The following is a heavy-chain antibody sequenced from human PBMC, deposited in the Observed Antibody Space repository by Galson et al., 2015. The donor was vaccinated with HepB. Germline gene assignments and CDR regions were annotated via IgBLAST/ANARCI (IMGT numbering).Heavy chain of an antibody. CDR1: GGSISSGGYS. D-gene: IGHD3-22*01. J-gene: IGHJ5*02. V-gene: IGHV4-30-2*01. Sequence: TLSLTCAVSGGSISSGGYSWSWIRQPPGKGLEWIGYIYHSGSTYYNPSLKSRVTISVDRSKNQFSLKLSSVTAADTAVYYCARAVSSGYYYPWGQGTLVTVSS. CDR2: IYHSGST. CDR3: ARAVSSGYYYP.